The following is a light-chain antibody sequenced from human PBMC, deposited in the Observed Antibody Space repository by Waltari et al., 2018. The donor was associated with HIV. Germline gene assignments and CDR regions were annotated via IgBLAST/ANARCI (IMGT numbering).Light chain of an antibody. CDR2: DVS. CDR1: QSVTRY. Sequence: EIVLTQSPATLSLSPGERATLSCRASQSVTRYLAWYQQKPGQAPSLLIYDVSTRATGIPARFSGSGSGTDFTLTISSLEPEDSAVYYCQQRSNWPPALSFGGGTKVEI. V-gene: IGKV3-11*01. CDR3: QQRSNWPPALS. J-gene: IGKJ4*01.